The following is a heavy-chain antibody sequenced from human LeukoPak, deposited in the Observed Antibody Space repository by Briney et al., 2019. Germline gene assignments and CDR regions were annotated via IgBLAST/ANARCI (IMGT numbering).Heavy chain of an antibody. J-gene: IGHJ4*02. D-gene: IGHD5-12*01. CDR1: GYTFTGYY. V-gene: IGHV1-2*02. Sequence: ASVKVSCKASGYTFTGYYMHWVRQAPGQGLEWMGWINPNSGGTNYAQKFQGRVTMTRDTSISTAYMELSRLRSDDTAVYYCARDNSYSGYDPYFDYWGQGTLVTVSS. CDR3: ARDNSYSGYDPYFDY. CDR2: INPNSGGT.